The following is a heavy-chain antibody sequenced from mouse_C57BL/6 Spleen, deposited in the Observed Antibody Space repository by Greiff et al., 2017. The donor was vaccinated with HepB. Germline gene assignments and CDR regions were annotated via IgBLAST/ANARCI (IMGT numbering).Heavy chain of an antibody. D-gene: IGHD2-3*01. Sequence: QVQLQQSGAELVRPGTSVKVSCKASGYAFTNYLIEWVKQRPGQGLEWIGVINPGSGGTNYNEKFKGKATLTADKSSSTAYMQLSSLTSEDSAVCFCARDGDGYAYWGQGTTLTVSS. CDR1: GYAFTNYL. CDR3: ARDGDGYAY. V-gene: IGHV1-54*01. CDR2: INPGSGGT. J-gene: IGHJ2*01.